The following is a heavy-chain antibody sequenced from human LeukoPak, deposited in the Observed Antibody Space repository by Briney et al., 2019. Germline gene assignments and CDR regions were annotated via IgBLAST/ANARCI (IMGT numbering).Heavy chain of an antibody. Sequence: SETLSLXCTVSGGSNSSYYWSWIRPPPGKGLEWIGYIYYSGSTNYNPSLKSRVTISVDTSKNQFSLKLSSVTAADTAVYYCARDSGGYSYGSNWFDPWGQGTLVTVSS. CDR2: IYYSGST. D-gene: IGHD5-18*01. V-gene: IGHV4-59*01. CDR1: GGSNSSYY. J-gene: IGHJ5*02. CDR3: ARDSGGYSYGSNWFDP.